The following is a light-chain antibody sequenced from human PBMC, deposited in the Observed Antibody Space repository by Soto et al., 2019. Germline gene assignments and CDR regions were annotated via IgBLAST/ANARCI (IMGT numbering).Light chain of an antibody. J-gene: IGLJ2*01. CDR1: SSDVGGYNY. V-gene: IGLV2-11*01. CDR3: CSYXXXXTSVV. Sequence: QSALTRPRSVSGSPGQSVTLACTGTSSDVGGYNYVSWYQQHPGKAPKLMIYDVSKRPSVVPDRFSGSKSGNTASLTISGLQAEDEADYYCCSYXXXXTSVVFGGGTKLTVL. CDR2: DVS.